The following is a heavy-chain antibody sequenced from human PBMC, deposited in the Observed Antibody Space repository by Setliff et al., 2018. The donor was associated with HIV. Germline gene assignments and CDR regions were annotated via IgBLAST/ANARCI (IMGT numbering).Heavy chain of an antibody. Sequence: SETLSLTCTVSGGSISSSSYYWGWIRQPPGKGLEWIGSIYYSGSTYYNPSLKSRVTISVDTSKNQFSLKLSYVTAADTAVYYCARVQMAYSAFDVWGQGTMVTVSS. CDR1: GGSISSSSYY. J-gene: IGHJ3*01. D-gene: IGHD2-15*01. CDR3: ARVQMAYSAFDV. V-gene: IGHV4-39*07. CDR2: IYYSGST.